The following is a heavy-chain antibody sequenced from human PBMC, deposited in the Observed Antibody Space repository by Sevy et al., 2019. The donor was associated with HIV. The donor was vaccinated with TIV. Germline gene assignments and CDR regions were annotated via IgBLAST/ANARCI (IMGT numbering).Heavy chain of an antibody. J-gene: IGHJ3*02. V-gene: IGHV1-24*01. CDR1: GYTLTELS. CDR2: FDPEEGET. Sequence: ASVKVSCKVSGYTLTELSMHWVRQAPGKGLEWMGGFDPEEGETIYAQKFQGRVTMTEDTSTDTAYMELSSLRSEDTAVYYCATSVGRITIFGVVIMGFDAFDIWGQGTMVTVSS. CDR3: ATSVGRITIFGVVIMGFDAFDI. D-gene: IGHD3-3*01.